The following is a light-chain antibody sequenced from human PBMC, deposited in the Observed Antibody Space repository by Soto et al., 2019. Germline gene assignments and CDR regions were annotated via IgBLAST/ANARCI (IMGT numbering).Light chain of an antibody. CDR3: AAWDGSLNVVL. Sequence: QSALTQPPSASGTPGQRVTISCSGSSSNIGSNTVNWYQQLPGSAPKLLMYSTNQRPSGVPARFSGSKSGTSASLAISGLQSEDEADYYCAAWDGSLNVVLFGGGTKVTVL. CDR2: STN. J-gene: IGLJ2*01. CDR1: SSNIGSNT. V-gene: IGLV1-44*01.